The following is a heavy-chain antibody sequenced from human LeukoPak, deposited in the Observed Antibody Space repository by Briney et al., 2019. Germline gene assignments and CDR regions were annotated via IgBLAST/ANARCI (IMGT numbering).Heavy chain of an antibody. CDR3: ARVLHGLQFSLDP. V-gene: IGHV4-59*01. J-gene: IGHJ5*02. D-gene: IGHD5-24*01. Sequence: SETLSLTCTVSGGSISSYYWSWIRQPPGKGLEWIGYIYYTGSTNYNPSLKSRVTISVDTSTNQFSLKLSSVTAADTAVYYCARVLHGLQFSLDPWGQGTLVTVSS. CDR1: GGSISSYY. CDR2: IYYTGST.